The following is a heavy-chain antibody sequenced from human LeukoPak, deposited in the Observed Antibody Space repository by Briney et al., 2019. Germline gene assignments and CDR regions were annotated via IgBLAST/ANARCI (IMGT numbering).Heavy chain of an antibody. CDR1: GFTFSSYW. V-gene: IGHV3-74*01. Sequence: PGGSLRLSCAASGFTFSSYWMHWVRQAPGKGLGWVSLINSDGSSTSYADSVKGRFTISRDNAKNTLYLQMNSLRAEDTAVYYCARGGLLWFGEFAFDYWGQGTLVTVSS. CDR2: INSDGSST. J-gene: IGHJ4*02. D-gene: IGHD3-10*01. CDR3: ARGGLLWFGEFAFDY.